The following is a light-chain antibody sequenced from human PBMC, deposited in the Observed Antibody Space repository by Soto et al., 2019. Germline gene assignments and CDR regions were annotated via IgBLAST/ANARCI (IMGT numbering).Light chain of an antibody. J-gene: IGLJ1*01. CDR3: SSYTDSDNLYV. CDR1: SRDVGGHDY. V-gene: IGLV2-14*01. Sequence: QSVLTQPASVSGSPGQSITISCTGTSRDVGGHDYVSWYQQHPGKAPQLTIFEVSNRPSGVSNRFSGPKSGHTSSLTISGLQAEDEADYVCSSYTDSDNLYVFGSGTKVTVL. CDR2: EVS.